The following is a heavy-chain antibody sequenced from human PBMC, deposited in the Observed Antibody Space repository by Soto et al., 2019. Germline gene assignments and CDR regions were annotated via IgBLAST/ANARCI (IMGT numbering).Heavy chain of an antibody. CDR3: ARDQSGAADF. J-gene: IGHJ3*01. CDR2: ISATGTT. V-gene: IGHV4-4*07. CDR1: GDSMSSYY. D-gene: IGHD7-27*01. Sequence: QVQLQESGPGLVEPSETLSLTCTVSGDSMSSYYWSWIRQSAEKGLEWIGRISATGTTTYIPSLKHRITLSVDTSQNHFSLNLKFVTAADTAVYFCARDQSGAADFLGQGTVVTVS.